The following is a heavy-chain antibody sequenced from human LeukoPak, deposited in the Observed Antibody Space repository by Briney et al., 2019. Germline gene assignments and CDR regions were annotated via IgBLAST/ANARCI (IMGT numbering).Heavy chain of an antibody. Sequence: SETLSLTCAVYGGSFSGYYWSWIRQRPGKGLEWIGEINHSGSTNYNPSLKSRVTISVDTSKNQFSLKLSSVTAADTAVYYCARRTVVARVWSDYWGQGTLVTVSS. CDR3: ARRTVVARVWSDY. V-gene: IGHV4-34*01. J-gene: IGHJ4*02. CDR2: INHSGST. D-gene: IGHD5-12*01. CDR1: GGSFSGYY.